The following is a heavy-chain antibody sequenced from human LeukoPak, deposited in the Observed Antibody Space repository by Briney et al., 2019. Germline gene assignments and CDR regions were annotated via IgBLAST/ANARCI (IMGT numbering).Heavy chain of an antibody. CDR1: GYTFTSYG. D-gene: IGHD2-2*01. V-gene: IGHV1-8*01. J-gene: IGHJ6*03. CDR3: ARGKRNCSSTSCFYRRKNYYYMDV. Sequence: ASVKVSCKASGYTFTSYGINWVRQATGQGLEWMGWMNPNSGNTGYAQRFQGRVTMTRNTSISTAYMELSSLRSEDTAVYYCARGKRNCSSTSCFYRRKNYYYMDVWGKGTTVTISS. CDR2: MNPNSGNT.